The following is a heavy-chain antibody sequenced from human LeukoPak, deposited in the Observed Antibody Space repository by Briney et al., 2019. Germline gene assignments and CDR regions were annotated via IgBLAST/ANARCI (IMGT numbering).Heavy chain of an antibody. CDR3: ARAQWRGNWNDVRGENWFDP. Sequence: GSLRLSCAASGFTFSDYYMSWIRQAPGKGLEWVSYVSSSCSTIYYADSVKGRFTISRDNAKNSLYLQMNSLRAEDTAVYYCARAQWRGNWNDVRGENWFDPWGQGTLVTVSS. J-gene: IGHJ5*02. CDR2: VSSSCSTI. V-gene: IGHV3-11*01. D-gene: IGHD1-20*01. CDR1: GFTFSDYY.